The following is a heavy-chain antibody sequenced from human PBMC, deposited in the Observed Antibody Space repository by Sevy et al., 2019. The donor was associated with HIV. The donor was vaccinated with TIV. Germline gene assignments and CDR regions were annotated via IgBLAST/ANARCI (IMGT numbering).Heavy chain of an antibody. D-gene: IGHD3-16*01. V-gene: IGHV4-38-2*01. J-gene: IGHJ6*03. CDR3: ARHGGHYYYYDMDV. CDR1: GYSISSGYY. CDR2: IYHSGST. Sequence: SETLSLTCAVSGYSISSGYYWGWIRQPPGKGLEWIGSIYHSGSTYYNPSLKSRVTISVDTSKNQFSLKLSSVTAADTAVYYCARHGGHYYYYDMDVWGKGTTVTVSS.